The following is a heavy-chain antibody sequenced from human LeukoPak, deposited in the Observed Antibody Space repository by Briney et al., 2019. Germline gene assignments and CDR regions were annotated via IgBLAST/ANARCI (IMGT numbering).Heavy chain of an antibody. CDR3: TTLIGYCDTTRCYTSDY. D-gene: IGHD2-2*02. Sequence: PGGSLRLSCAASGFTFSNAWMSWVRQAPGKGLEWVGRIKSKTDGGTTDYAAPVKGRFSISRDDSKTTLYLQMNSLKTEDTAVYYCTTLIGYCDTTRCYTSDYWGQGTLVTVSS. V-gene: IGHV3-15*01. CDR2: IKSKTDGGTT. CDR1: GFTFSNAW. J-gene: IGHJ4*02.